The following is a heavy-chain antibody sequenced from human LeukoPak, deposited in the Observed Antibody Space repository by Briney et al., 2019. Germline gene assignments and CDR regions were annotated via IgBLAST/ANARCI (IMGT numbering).Heavy chain of an antibody. CDR2: INPNSGGT. CDR1: GYTFTGYY. Sequence: ASVKVSCKASGYTFTGYYMHWVRQAPGQGLEWMGWINPNSGGTNYAQKFQGRVTMTRDTSTSTVYMELSSLRSEDTAVYYCARSFRSYGYYFDYWAREPWSPSPQ. V-gene: IGHV1-2*02. D-gene: IGHD5-18*01. CDR3: ARSFRSYGYYFDY. J-gene: IGHJ4*02.